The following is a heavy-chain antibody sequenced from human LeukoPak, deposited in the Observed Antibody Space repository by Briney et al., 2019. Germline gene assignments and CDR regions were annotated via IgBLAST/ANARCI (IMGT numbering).Heavy chain of an antibody. CDR1: GFTFSDYY. D-gene: IGHD1-26*01. Sequence: GGSLRLSCAASGFTFSDYYMSWIRQAPGKGLEWVSAISGSGGSTYYADSVKGRFTISRDNSKNTLYLQMNSLRAEDTAVYYCAKSPSQGSGSYYYFDYWGQGTLVTVSS. CDR3: AKSPSQGSGSYYYFDY. V-gene: IGHV3-23*01. J-gene: IGHJ4*02. CDR2: ISGSGGST.